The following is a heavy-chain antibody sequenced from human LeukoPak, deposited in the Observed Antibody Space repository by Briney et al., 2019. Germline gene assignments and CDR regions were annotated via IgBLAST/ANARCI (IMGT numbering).Heavy chain of an antibody. Sequence: SETLSLTCTVSGGSISSYYWIWIRQPPGKGLEWIGYIYYSGITNYNPTLKSRVTISVDTSKNQFSLQLSSVTAADTAVYYCARRVGGYGYFDYWGQGTLVTVSS. V-gene: IGHV4-59*01. D-gene: IGHD5-12*01. J-gene: IGHJ4*02. CDR1: GGSISSYY. CDR2: IYYSGIT. CDR3: ARRVGGYGYFDY.